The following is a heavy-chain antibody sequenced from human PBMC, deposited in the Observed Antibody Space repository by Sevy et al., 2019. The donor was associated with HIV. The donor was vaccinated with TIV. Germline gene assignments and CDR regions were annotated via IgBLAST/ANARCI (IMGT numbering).Heavy chain of an antibody. Sequence: ASVKVSCKASGGTFSSYAISWVRQAPGQGLEWMGGIITIFGTANYAQKFQGRVTITADESTSTAYLELSSLRSEDRAVYYCAINAGGSGPPDYWGQGTLVTVSS. CDR3: AINAGGSGPPDY. D-gene: IGHD3-10*01. CDR1: GGTFSSYA. CDR2: IITIFGTA. V-gene: IGHV1-69*13. J-gene: IGHJ4*02.